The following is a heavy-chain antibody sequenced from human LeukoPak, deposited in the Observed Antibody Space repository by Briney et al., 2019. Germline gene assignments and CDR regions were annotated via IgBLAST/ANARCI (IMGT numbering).Heavy chain of an antibody. D-gene: IGHD4-23*01. V-gene: IGHV4-39*01. J-gene: IGHJ3*02. CDR3: ARHFDYGGNRDAFDI. CDR1: GGTISSSNYY. Sequence: SETLSLTCTVSGGTISSSNYYWGWIRQPPGKGLEWIGSIYYSGSTYYNPSLKSRVTISVDTSKNQFSLKLSSVTAADTAVYYCARHFDYGGNRDAFDIWGQGTMVTVSS. CDR2: IYYSGST.